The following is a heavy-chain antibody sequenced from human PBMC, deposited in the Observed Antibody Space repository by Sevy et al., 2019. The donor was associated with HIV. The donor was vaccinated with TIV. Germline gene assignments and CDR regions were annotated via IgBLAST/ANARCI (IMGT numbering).Heavy chain of an antibody. CDR2: IYYNGHI. V-gene: IGHV4-59*08. J-gene: IGHJ5*01. CDR3: AGENAWGRGYS. CDR1: GGSITSLY. D-gene: IGHD1-26*01. Sequence: SETLSFTCTVSGGSITSLYWNWTRQPPGKGLEWIANIYYNGHINYNPSLKSRVTLSLDTSKNQFSLRLSSVTAADTAMYYCAGENAWGRGYSRGQGTLVTVSS.